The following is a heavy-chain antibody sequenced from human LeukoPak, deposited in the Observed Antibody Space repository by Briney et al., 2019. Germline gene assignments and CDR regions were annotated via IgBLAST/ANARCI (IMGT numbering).Heavy chain of an antibody. CDR3: ARGYYGSGSPDN. V-gene: IGHV1-2*02. D-gene: IGHD3-10*01. J-gene: IGHJ4*02. CDR1: GYTFTGYY. Sequence: GASVKVSCKASGYTFTGYYIHWVRQAPGQGLEWMGWINPNSGGTNYAQKFQGRVTVTRDTSISTTYMELSRLRSDDTAIYYCARGYYGSGSPDNWGQGTLVTVSS. CDR2: INPNSGGT.